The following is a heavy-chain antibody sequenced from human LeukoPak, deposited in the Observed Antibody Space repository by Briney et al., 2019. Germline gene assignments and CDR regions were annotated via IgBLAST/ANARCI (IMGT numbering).Heavy chain of an antibody. J-gene: IGHJ5*02. CDR1: GGSFGGYY. D-gene: IGHD2-15*01. CDR2: INHSGNT. V-gene: IGHV4-34*01. CDR3: VTEPGYCTGGRCYGGWFDP. Sequence: SETLSLTCAVYGGSFGGYYWSWIRQAPGKGLEWIGEINHSGNTNYNPSLKSRVTISLDTSKNQFSLKLNSVTAADTAVYYCVTEPGYCTGGRCYGGWFDPWGQGTLVTGSS.